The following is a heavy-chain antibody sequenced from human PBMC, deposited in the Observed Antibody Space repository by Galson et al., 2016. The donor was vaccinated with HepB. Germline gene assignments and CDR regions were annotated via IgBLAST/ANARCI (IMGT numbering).Heavy chain of an antibody. V-gene: IGHV3-33*01. J-gene: IGHJ3*01. Sequence: SLRLSCAASGFTFRSYGMHWVRQVPGKGLEWVAVIWYDGSHKFYVDSVKGRFTISRGTSKNTLFLLMNSLRAEDTAVYYCARNYHYGSGSYIPYFWGQGTRVTVST. CDR3: ARNYHYGSGSYIPYF. CDR1: GFTFRSYG. CDR2: IWYDGSHK. D-gene: IGHD3-10*01.